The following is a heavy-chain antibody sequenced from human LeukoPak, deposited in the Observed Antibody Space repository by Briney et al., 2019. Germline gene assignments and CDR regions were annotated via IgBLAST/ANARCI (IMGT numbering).Heavy chain of an antibody. D-gene: IGHD6-13*01. V-gene: IGHV4-59*01. CDR1: GGSISSYY. CDR3: ARANTYSSSWYADYYYYGMDA. Sequence: SETLSLTCTVSGGSISSYYWSWIRQPPGKGLEWIGYIYYSGSTNYNPSLKSRVTISVDTSKNQFSLKLSSVTAADTAVYYCARANTYSSSWYADYYYYGMDAWGQGTTVTVSS. CDR2: IYYSGST. J-gene: IGHJ6*02.